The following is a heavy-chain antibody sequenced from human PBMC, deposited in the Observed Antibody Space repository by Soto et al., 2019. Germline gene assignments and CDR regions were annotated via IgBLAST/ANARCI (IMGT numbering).Heavy chain of an antibody. CDR3: ARGHKRGLYGGARPRFGYFDY. V-gene: IGHV4-34*01. D-gene: IGHD4-17*01. J-gene: IGHJ4*02. CDR2: INHSGST. CDR1: GGSFSGYY. Sequence: LSLTCAVYGGSFSGYYWSWIRQPPGKGLEWIGEINHSGSTNYNPSLKSRVTISVDTSKNQFSLKLSSVTAADTAVYYCARGHKRGLYGGARPRFGYFDYWGQGTLVTVSS.